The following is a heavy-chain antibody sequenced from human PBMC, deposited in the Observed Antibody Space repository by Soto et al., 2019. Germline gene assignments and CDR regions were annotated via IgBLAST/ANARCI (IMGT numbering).Heavy chain of an antibody. CDR3: ARAECSSPDCLTAYYTYGLDV. V-gene: IGHV3-48*03. J-gene: IGHJ6*02. Sequence: GGSLRLSCAASGFTFSNFEMHWVRQAPGKGLEWVSYINTAGSTKYYAESVKGRFTISRDNARNSLFLQMNSLRAEDTAVYYCARAECSSPDCLTAYYTYGLDVWGPGSMVTVSS. D-gene: IGHD3-9*01. CDR2: INTAGSTK. CDR1: GFTFSNFE.